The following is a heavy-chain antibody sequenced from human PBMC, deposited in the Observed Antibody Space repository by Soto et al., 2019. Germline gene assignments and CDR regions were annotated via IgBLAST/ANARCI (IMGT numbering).Heavy chain of an antibody. D-gene: IGHD4-17*01. Sequence: SVKVSCKASGGTFSSYAISCVRQAPGQGLEWMGGIIPIFRTANYAQKFQGRVTITADESTSTAYMELSSLRSEDTAVYYCARGILHDYGGPNWFDPWGQGTLVTVSS. CDR1: GGTFSSYA. J-gene: IGHJ5*02. V-gene: IGHV1-69*13. CDR2: IIPIFRTA. CDR3: ARGILHDYGGPNWFDP.